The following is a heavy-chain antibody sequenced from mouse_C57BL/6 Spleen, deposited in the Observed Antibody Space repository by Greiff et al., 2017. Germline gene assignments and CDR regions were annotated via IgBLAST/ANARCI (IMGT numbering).Heavy chain of an antibody. CDR2: IRNKDNGYTT. Sequence: DVKLVESGGGLVQPGGSLSLSCAASGFTFTDYYMSWVRQPQGKALEWLGFIRNKDNGYTTEYSASVKGRFTISRDNSQSILSLQMNALIADDSATYYCASYIPRPFDVWGTGTTVTVSA. CDR1: GFTFTDYY. CDR3: ASYIPRPFDV. J-gene: IGHJ1*03. V-gene: IGHV7-3*01.